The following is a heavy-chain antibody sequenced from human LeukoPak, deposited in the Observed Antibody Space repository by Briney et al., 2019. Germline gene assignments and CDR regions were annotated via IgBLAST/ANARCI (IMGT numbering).Heavy chain of an antibody. D-gene: IGHD3-10*01. J-gene: IGHJ4*02. CDR2: ISHDGSNT. CDR3: VKDKGYDYADGFDF. Sequence: GRSLRLSCVASGFTLRHYGMHWVRQAPGKGLEWMAFISHDGSNTYSLDSVRGRFTISRDNSKNTLFLQMNSLSAEDTAVYYCVKDKGYDYADGFDFWGQGTLVTVSP. V-gene: IGHV3-30*18. CDR1: GFTLRHYG.